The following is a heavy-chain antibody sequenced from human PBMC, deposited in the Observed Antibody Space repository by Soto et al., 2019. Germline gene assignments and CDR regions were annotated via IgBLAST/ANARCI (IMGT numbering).Heavy chain of an antibody. CDR3: ARGATGIAARSFDY. J-gene: IGHJ4*02. D-gene: IGHD6-6*01. CDR2: IYYSGST. CDR1: GGSISSYY. V-gene: IGHV4-59*01. Sequence: SETLSLTCTVSGGSISSYYWSWIRQPPGKGLEWIGYIYYSGSTNYNPSLKSRVNISVDTSKNQFSLKLSSVTAADTAVYYCARGATGIAARSFDYWGQGTLVTVSS.